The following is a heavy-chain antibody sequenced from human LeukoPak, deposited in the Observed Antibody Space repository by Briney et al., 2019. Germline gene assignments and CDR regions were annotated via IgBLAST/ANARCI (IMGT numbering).Heavy chain of an antibody. V-gene: IGHV3-48*01. CDR2: ISSSSSSI. J-gene: IGHJ4*02. D-gene: IGHD1/OR15-1a*01. Sequence: GGSLRLSCAASGFTVSSNYMSWVRQAPGKGLEWVSYISSSSSSIYYADSVKGRFTISRDNAKNSLYLQMNSLRAEDTAVYYCARDGNNIDYWGQGTLVTVSS. CDR1: GFTVSSNY. CDR3: ARDGNNIDY.